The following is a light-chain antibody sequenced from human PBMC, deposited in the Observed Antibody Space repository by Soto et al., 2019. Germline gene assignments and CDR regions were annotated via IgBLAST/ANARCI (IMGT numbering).Light chain of an antibody. CDR3: QQYNKWRIT. CDR2: DAS. Sequence: EIVLTQSPGTLSLSPGERATLSCRSSQTIGTNYIAWYQQKAGQAPRLLIYDASTRATGIPARFSGSGSGTEFSLTISSLQSEDFAVYYCQQYNKWRITFGQGTRLENK. V-gene: IGKV3-15*01. CDR1: QTIGTN. J-gene: IGKJ5*01.